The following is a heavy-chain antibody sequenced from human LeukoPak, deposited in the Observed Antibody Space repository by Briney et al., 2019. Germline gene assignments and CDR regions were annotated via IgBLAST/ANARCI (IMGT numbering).Heavy chain of an antibody. CDR3: AKDPSGWYGNYFDY. J-gene: IGHJ4*02. CDR2: ISGTGYT. D-gene: IGHD6-19*01. Sequence: PGGSLRLSRASSGFTFSNYAMGWARQAPGKGLEWVSTISGTGYTYYSDSAKGRFTISRDNSKNTVYLQMNSLRVDDTAVYYCAKDPSGWYGNYFDYWGQGTLVTVSS. V-gene: IGHV3-23*01. CDR1: GFTFSNYA.